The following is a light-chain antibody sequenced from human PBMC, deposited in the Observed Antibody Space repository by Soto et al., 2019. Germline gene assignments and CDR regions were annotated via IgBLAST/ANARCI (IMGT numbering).Light chain of an antibody. V-gene: IGKV1-33*01. Sequence: DIQMTQSPSSLSASVGDRVTITCQASQDISNYLNWYQQKPGKAPKLLIYDASNLETGVPSRFSGSGSGTDFTFTISSLQPEDIETYYCQQYDNLLTFGGGTNVDIK. J-gene: IGKJ4*01. CDR3: QQYDNLLT. CDR2: DAS. CDR1: QDISNY.